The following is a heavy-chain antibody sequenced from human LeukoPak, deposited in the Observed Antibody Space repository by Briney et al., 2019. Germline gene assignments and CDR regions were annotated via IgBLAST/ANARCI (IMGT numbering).Heavy chain of an antibody. CDR2: IIPIFGTA. CDR1: GGTFSSYA. CDR3: ARMSYCSGGSCLGFGMDV. D-gene: IGHD2-15*01. Sequence: SVKVSRKASGGTFSSYAISWVRQAPGQGLEWMGGIIPIFGTANYAQKFQGRVTITADNSTSTAYMELSSLRSEDTAVYYCARMSYCSGGSCLGFGMDVWGKGTTVTVSS. J-gene: IGHJ6*04. V-gene: IGHV1-69*06.